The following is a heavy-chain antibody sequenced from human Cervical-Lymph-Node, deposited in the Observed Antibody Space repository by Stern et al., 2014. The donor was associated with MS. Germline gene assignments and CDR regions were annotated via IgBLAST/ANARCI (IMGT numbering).Heavy chain of an antibody. CDR2: VIPLFGTA. J-gene: IGHJ6*02. CDR1: GCTFSNCA. V-gene: IGHV1-69*12. CDR3: AVEHCGDDCHMLLGMDV. Sequence: VKLTESGAAVKKPWSSVKFSCKSSGCTFSNCAINVWRHAQEQGLEWKGCVIPLFGTAPYSQKFQGRVSTIANESSSTTSSVLSRLRSDDTAVYYCAVEHCGDDCHMLLGMDVWGQGTPVIVSS. D-gene: IGHD2-21*02.